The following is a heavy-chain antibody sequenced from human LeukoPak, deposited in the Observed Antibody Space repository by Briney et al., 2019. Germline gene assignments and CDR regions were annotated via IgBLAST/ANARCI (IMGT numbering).Heavy chain of an antibody. CDR1: GFTFSSYS. CDR3: AKDMSSSGSYYRGDY. Sequence: GGSLRLSCAASGFTFSSYSMNWVRQAPGKGLEWVSYISSSSSTIYYADSVKGRFTISRDNAKNSLYLQMNSLRAEDTALYYCAKDMSSSGSYYRGDYWGQGTLVTVSS. CDR2: ISSSSSTI. V-gene: IGHV3-48*04. D-gene: IGHD3-10*01. J-gene: IGHJ4*02.